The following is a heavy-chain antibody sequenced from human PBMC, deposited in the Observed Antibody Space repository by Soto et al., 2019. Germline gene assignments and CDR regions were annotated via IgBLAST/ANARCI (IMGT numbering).Heavy chain of an antibody. CDR2: VHATDGT. V-gene: IGHV4-4*07. CDR1: GGSISAYY. D-gene: IGHD6-13*01. J-gene: IGHJ4*02. CDR3: ARALSSAAGLYFDY. Sequence: QVQLQESGPGLVKPSETLSLTCTVSGGSISAYYWSWIRQPAGKGREWVGRVHATDGTNYNPSLKSRVTMSIDTSKNHFSLNLGSLTAADTAVYYCARALSSAAGLYFDYWGQGILVTVSS.